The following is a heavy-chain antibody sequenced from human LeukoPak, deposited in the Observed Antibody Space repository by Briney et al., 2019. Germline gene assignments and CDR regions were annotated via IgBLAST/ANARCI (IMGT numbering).Heavy chain of an antibody. V-gene: IGHV3-23*01. D-gene: IGHD5-12*01. CDR3: AKDHRTTSLYGGYDLSFDYYGMDV. Sequence: PGGSLRLSCAASAFTFSSYAMSWVRQAPGKGLQWVSAISGSGGSTFYADSVKGRFTISRDNSKNTLYLQMNSLRAEDTAVYYCAKDHRTTSLYGGYDLSFDYYGMDVWGQGTTVTVSS. J-gene: IGHJ6*02. CDR1: AFTFSSYA. CDR2: ISGSGGST.